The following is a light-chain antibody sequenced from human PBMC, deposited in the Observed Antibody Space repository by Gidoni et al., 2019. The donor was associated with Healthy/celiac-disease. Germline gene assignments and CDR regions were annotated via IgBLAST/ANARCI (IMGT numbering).Light chain of an antibody. V-gene: IGKV3-15*01. Sequence: EIVMTQSPATLSVSPGERATLSCRASQSVSSNLAWYKQKPGQAPRILIYGASTRATGIPARFSGSGSGTEFTLNISRMQSEDFAVYYCQQYKNWPPWTFGQGTKVEIK. CDR2: GAS. CDR1: QSVSSN. CDR3: QQYKNWPPWT. J-gene: IGKJ1*01.